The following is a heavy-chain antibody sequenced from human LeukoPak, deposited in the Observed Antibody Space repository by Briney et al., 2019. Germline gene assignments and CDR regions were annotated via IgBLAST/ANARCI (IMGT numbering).Heavy chain of an antibody. D-gene: IGHD3-10*01. Sequence: GGSLRLSCAASGFTFDDYGMSWVRQAPGKGLEWVSSINWNGGSTGYADSVKGRFTISRDNAKNSLYLQMTSLRAEDTAVYYCAKDQRFGDLDDYRGQETLVTVSS. J-gene: IGHJ4*02. V-gene: IGHV3-20*04. CDR1: GFTFDDYG. CDR3: AKDQRFGDLDDY. CDR2: INWNGGST.